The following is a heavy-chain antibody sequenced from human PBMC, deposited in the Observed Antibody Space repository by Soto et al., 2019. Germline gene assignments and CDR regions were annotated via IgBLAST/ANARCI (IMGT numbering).Heavy chain of an antibody. CDR1: GDTFSFYT. V-gene: IGHV1-69*02. CDR2: VNPILSMS. D-gene: IGHD3-10*01. CDR3: ATSYGSGYRAFDY. Sequence: QVQLVQSGAELKKPGSSVKVSCKASGDTFSFYTINWVRQAPGLGLEWMGRVNPILSMSNYAQKFQVRVTMSEHKSTSTADRELRRLRSEDTAFYYCATSYGSGYRAFDYWGQGALVTVSS. J-gene: IGHJ4*02.